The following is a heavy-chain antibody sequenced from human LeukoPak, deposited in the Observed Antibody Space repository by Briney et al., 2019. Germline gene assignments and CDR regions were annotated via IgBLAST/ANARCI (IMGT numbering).Heavy chain of an antibody. V-gene: IGHV4-39*01. CDR2: LYYSGST. Sequence: SETLSLTCTVSGDSISSASYFWGWIRQPPGKGLEWIGTLYYSGSTYYSASLKSRVTMSGDTSRNQFSLRLSSVNAADTAVYYCAKAGVRYSDSSALYAFDFWGPGTMVTVSS. J-gene: IGHJ3*01. D-gene: IGHD3-22*01. CDR1: GDSISSASYF. CDR3: AKAGVRYSDSSALYAFDF.